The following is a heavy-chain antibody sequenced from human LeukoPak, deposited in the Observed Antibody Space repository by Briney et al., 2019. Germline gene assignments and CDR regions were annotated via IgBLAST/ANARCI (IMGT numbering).Heavy chain of an antibody. CDR2: ISSSGSTI. V-gene: IGHV3-48*03. Sequence: GGSLRLSCAASGFTFSSYEMNWVRQAPGKGLEWVSYISSSGSTIYYADSVKGRFTISRDNAKSSLYLQMNSLRAEDTAVYYCARNYYDSSGYYYVNAFDIWGQGTMVTVSS. CDR1: GFTFSSYE. J-gene: IGHJ3*02. D-gene: IGHD3-22*01. CDR3: ARNYYDSSGYYYVNAFDI.